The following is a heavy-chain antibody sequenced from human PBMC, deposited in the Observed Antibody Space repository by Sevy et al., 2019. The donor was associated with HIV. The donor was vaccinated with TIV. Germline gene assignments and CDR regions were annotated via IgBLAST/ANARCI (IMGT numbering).Heavy chain of an antibody. CDR3: GLSYYDSSGYSSAFDI. Sequence: ASVKVSCKASGYTFTSYDINWVRQATGQGLEWMGWMNPNSGNTGYAQKFQGRVTMTRNTSISTAYMGLSSLRSEDTAVYYCGLSYYDSSGYSSAFDIWGQGTMVTVSS. V-gene: IGHV1-8*01. J-gene: IGHJ3*02. CDR2: MNPNSGNT. CDR1: GYTFTSYD. D-gene: IGHD3-22*01.